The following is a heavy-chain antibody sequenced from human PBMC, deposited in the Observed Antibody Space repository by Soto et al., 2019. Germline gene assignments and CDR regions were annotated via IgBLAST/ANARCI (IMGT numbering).Heavy chain of an antibody. D-gene: IGHD6-19*01. CDR1: GFTFSAYA. Sequence: EVQLLESGGGLVQPGGSLRLSCAASGFTFSAYAMSWVRQAPGKGLEWVSSIHGGGGGTFYADSVKGRFTISRDNSRNTLFLQMISLRADDAAVYHCARDAVTENEPWDWFDPWGQGPLVT. CDR3: ARDAVTENEPWDWFDP. CDR2: IHGGGGGT. V-gene: IGHV3-23*01. J-gene: IGHJ5*02.